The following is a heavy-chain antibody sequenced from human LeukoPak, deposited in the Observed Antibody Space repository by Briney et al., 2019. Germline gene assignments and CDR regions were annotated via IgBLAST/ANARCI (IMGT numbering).Heavy chain of an antibody. CDR3: ARLAAAGTVHWFDP. CDR1: GGSISSSSYY. V-gene: IGHV4-39*01. Sequence: PSETLSLTCTVSGGSISSSSYYWGWIRQPPRKGLEWIGSIYYSGNTYYNPSLKSRVTISVDTSKNQFSLKLSSVTAAETAIYYCARLAAAGTVHWFDPWGQGTLVTVSS. J-gene: IGHJ5*02. CDR2: IYYSGNT. D-gene: IGHD6-13*01.